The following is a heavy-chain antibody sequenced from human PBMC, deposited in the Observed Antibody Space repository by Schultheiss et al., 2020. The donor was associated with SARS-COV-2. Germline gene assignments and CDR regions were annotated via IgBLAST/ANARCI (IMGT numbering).Heavy chain of an antibody. J-gene: IGHJ4*02. Sequence: GESLKISCAASGFTFSSYAMHWVRQAPGKGLEWVAVISYDGSNKYYADSVKGRFTISRDNSKNTLYLQMNSLRAEDTAVYYCAQAGYCSSTSCYRFDYWGQGTLVTVSS. CDR1: GFTFSSYA. CDR2: ISYDGSNK. V-gene: IGHV3-30*04. CDR3: AQAGYCSSTSCYRFDY. D-gene: IGHD2-2*03.